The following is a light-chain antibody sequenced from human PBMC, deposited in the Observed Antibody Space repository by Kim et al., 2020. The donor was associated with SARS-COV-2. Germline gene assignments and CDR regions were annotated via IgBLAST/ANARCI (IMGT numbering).Light chain of an antibody. Sequence: GQMVTISCSGSSSNIGSNTVNWYQQFPGTAPQLLIDTDDRRPSGVSDRVSCSKSGTSASLAISALRSEDEADYYCATWDDSLDVWMFGGGTQLTVL. CDR3: ATWDDSLDVWM. V-gene: IGLV1-44*01. CDR2: TDD. CDR1: SSNIGSNT. J-gene: IGLJ3*02.